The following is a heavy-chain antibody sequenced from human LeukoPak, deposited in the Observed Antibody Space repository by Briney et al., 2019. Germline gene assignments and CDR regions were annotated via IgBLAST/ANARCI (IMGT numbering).Heavy chain of an antibody. Sequence: TGGSLRLSCAASGFTFSSHGMHWVRQAPGQGLEWVATIWYGGTRKFYADHVKGRFTISRDNSENMLYLQMSRLTGEDAGTYYCAKDKGPHISSSDFWGQGTVVTVSS. CDR1: GFTFSSHG. CDR2: IWYGGTRK. D-gene: IGHD6-6*01. CDR3: AKDKGPHISSSDF. V-gene: IGHV3-30*02. J-gene: IGHJ1*01.